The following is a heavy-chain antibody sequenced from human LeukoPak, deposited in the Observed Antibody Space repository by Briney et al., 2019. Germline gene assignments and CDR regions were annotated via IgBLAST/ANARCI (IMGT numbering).Heavy chain of an antibody. CDR2: ISSSSDII. D-gene: IGHD3-16*01. J-gene: IGHJ6*03. CDR3: ARAWGYYYMDV. Sequence: GGSLRLSCAASGFTFSTRSMNWVRQAPGKGLEWVSYISSSSDIIHYADSVKGRFTISRDNAKNSLYLQMNSLRAEDTAVYYCARAWGYYYMDVWGKGTTVTVSS. CDR1: GFTFSTRS. V-gene: IGHV3-48*04.